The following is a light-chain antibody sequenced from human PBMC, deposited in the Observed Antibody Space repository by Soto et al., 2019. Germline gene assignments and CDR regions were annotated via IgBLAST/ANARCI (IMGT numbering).Light chain of an antibody. Sequence: DIQMTQSPSTLSASVGDRVTITCRASQSISSWLAWDQQKPGKAPKRLIYDASSLESGVPSRFSGSGSGTEFTLSICSLQPDDFATYYCQQYNSYSWTFGQGTKVEIK. V-gene: IGKV1-5*01. CDR2: DAS. J-gene: IGKJ1*01. CDR3: QQYNSYSWT. CDR1: QSISSW.